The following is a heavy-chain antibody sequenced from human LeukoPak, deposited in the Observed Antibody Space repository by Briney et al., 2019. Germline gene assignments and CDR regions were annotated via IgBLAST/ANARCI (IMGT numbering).Heavy chain of an antibody. V-gene: IGHV4-39*01. D-gene: IGHD6-19*01. CDR2: IYYSGST. Sequence: KTSETLSLTCTVSGGSISSSSYYWGWIRQPPGKGLEWIGSIYYSGSTYYNPSLKSRVTISVDTSKNQFSLKLSSVTAADTAVYYCARPRSGWYAFDYWGQGTLVTVSS. CDR1: GGSISSSSYY. J-gene: IGHJ4*02. CDR3: ARPRSGWYAFDY.